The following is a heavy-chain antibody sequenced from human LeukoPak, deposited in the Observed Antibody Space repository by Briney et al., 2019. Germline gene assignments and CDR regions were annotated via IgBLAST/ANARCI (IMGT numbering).Heavy chain of an antibody. CDR2: IYYSGTT. V-gene: IGHV4-59*01. CDR1: GGSISPYY. CDR3: AKEGSGSYFNWFDP. D-gene: IGHD1-26*01. Sequence: PSETLSLTCTVSGGSISPYYWNWIRQSPGKGLEWIGYIYYSGTTKYNSSLKSRVTISLDTSKNQFSLKLTSVTAADTAVYYCAKEGSGSYFNWFDPWGQGTLVTVSS. J-gene: IGHJ5*02.